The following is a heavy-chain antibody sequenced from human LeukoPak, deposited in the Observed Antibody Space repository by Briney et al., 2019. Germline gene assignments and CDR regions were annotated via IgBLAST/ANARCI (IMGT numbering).Heavy chain of an antibody. CDR3: ATAPSGSGTFLDY. J-gene: IGHJ4*02. V-gene: IGHV3-33*01. CDR1: GFTFSSYG. Sequence: GGSLRLSCAASGFTFSSYGMHWVRQAPGKGLEWVAVIWHGGSDKYYADSVKGRFTISRDNSKNTLYLQMNSLRAEDTAVYYCATAPSGSGTFLDYWGQGTLVTVSS. CDR2: IWHGGSDK. D-gene: IGHD3-10*01.